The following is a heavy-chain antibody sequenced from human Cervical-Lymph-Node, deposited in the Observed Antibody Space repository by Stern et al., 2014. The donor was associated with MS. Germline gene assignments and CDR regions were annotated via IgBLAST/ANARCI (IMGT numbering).Heavy chain of an antibody. Sequence: QVTLRESGPALVKPTQTLTLTCTFSGFSLSTSGMCVSWIRQPPGKALEWLARIDWDDDKYYSTSLKTRLTISKDTSKNQVVLTMTNMDPVDTATYYCARTYYYDSSGYYGYFDYWGQGTLVTVSS. CDR1: GFSLSTSGMC. J-gene: IGHJ4*02. CDR2: IDWDDDK. D-gene: IGHD3-22*01. V-gene: IGHV2-70*15. CDR3: ARTYYYDSSGYYGYFDY.